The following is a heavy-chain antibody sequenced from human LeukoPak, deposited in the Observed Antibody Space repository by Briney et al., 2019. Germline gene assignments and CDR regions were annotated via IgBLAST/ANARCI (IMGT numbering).Heavy chain of an antibody. D-gene: IGHD6-13*01. J-gene: IGHJ4*02. Sequence: SVKVSCKASGGTFSSYAISWVRQAPGQGLEWMGRIIPILGIANYAQKFQGRVTITADKSTSTAYMELSSLKSEDTAVYYCARTSGGFSSWYGSFDYWGQGTLVTVSS. CDR2: IIPILGIA. CDR1: GGTFSSYA. V-gene: IGHV1-69*04. CDR3: ARTSGGFSSWYGSFDY.